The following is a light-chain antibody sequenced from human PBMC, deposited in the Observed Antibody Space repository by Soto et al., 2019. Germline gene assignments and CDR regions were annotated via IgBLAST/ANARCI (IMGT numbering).Light chain of an antibody. CDR1: QSVSTY. CDR3: QQYGSSPMT. V-gene: IGKV3-20*01. J-gene: IGKJ5*01. Sequence: ILMPQSPATLSVSRMESATLSFRCSQSVSTYFAWYQQKPGQAPRLLIYGASSRATGIPDRFSGSGSGTDFTLTISRLEPEDFAVYYCQQYGSSPMTFGQGTRLEI. CDR2: GAS.